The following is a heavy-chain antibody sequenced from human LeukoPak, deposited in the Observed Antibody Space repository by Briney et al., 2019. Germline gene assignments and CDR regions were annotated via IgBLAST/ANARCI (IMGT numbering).Heavy chain of an antibody. J-gene: IGHJ6*03. CDR1: GFSFSVYE. D-gene: IGHD5-18*01. Sequence: GGSLRLSCAASGFSFSVYEMHWVRQAPGKGLEWISDISSSGSTTYYADSVRGRFSISRDNAKNSLYLQMNSLRAEDTAVYYCAREVDTAMVMPDSYYYYYMDVWGKGTTVTVSS. V-gene: IGHV3-48*03. CDR2: ISSSGSTT. CDR3: AREVDTAMVMPDSYYYYYMDV.